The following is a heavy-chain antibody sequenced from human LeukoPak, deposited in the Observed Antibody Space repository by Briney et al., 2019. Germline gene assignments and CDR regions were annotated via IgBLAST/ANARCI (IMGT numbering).Heavy chain of an antibody. CDR2: ISGSGGST. V-gene: IGHV3-23*01. CDR1: GFTFSSYA. Sequence: GGSLRLSCAASGFTFSSYAMSWVRQAPGKGLGWVSTISGSGGSTHYADSVKSRFTISRDNSKNTLYVQMNSLRAEDTAVYYCAKKGGSTWNPLDYWGQGTLVTVSS. CDR3: AKKGGSTWNPLDY. D-gene: IGHD6-13*01. J-gene: IGHJ4*02.